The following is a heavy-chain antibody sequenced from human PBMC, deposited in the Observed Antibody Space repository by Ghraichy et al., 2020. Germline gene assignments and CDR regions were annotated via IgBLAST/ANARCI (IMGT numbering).Heavy chain of an antibody. J-gene: IGHJ4*02. D-gene: IGHD1-26*01. Sequence: SETLSLTCTVSGDSISRYYWSWIRQPAGKGLEWIGRIYTSGSTNYNPSLKSRVTMSVDTSKNQFSLKLSSVTAADTAVYYCARGDFMGGWDLGYWGQGTLVTVSS. V-gene: IGHV4-4*07. CDR2: IYTSGST. CDR1: GDSISRYY. CDR3: ARGDFMGGWDLGY.